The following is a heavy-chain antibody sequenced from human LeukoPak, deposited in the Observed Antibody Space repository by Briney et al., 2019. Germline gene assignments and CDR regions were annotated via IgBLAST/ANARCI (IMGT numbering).Heavy chain of an antibody. Sequence: VASVKVSCKASGYTFTSYDINWVRQATGQGLEWMGWMNPNSGNTGYAQKFQGRVTMTRNTSISTAYMELSSLRSEDTAVYYCARVAYSSSYGYYYYYMDVWGKGTTVTVSS. CDR1: GYTFTSYD. D-gene: IGHD6-6*01. CDR2: MNPNSGNT. CDR3: ARVAYSSSYGYYYYYMDV. V-gene: IGHV1-8*01. J-gene: IGHJ6*03.